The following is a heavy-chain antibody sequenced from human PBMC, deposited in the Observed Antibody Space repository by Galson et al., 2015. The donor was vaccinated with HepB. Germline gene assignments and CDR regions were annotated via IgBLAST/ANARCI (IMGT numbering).Heavy chain of an antibody. V-gene: IGHV3-23*01. J-gene: IGHJ4*02. CDR2: VYGGGNDP. D-gene: IGHD3-10*01. CDR1: GFTFSAYA. CDR3: AKFHGHPTAYYHFDS. Sequence: SLRLSCAASGFTFSAYAMGWVRQAPGKGLEWVAAVYGGGNDPYYAGSMKGRFSISRDNSKNTLYLQMISLRAEDTAVYYCAKFHGHPTAYYHFDSWGQGTLVTVSS.